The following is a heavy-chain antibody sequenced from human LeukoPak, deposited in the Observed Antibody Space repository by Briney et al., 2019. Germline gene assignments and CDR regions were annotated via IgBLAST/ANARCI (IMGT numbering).Heavy chain of an antibody. Sequence: SETLSPTCAVDGGSFSGYYWSWIRQPPGRGMEWIGAINHSGSTNYNPSLKSRVPISVDTSKNQFSLKLTSVTVAATPVIYVAGGKGFYDDCSGYYWHYSMAGSGKGATVTVSS. CDR2: INHSGST. V-gene: IGHV4-34*01. J-gene: IGHJ6*03. D-gene: IGHD3-22*01. CDR3: AGGKGFYDDCSGYYWHYSMAG. CDR1: GGSFSGYY.